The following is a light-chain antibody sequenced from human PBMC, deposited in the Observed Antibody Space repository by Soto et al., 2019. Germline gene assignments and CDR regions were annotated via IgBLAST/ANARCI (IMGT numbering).Light chain of an antibody. J-gene: IGKJ1*01. CDR2: DAS. CDR3: QQYNSYSAET. Sequence: DIQMPQSPSTLSASVGDRVTITCRASQSISSWLAWYQQKPGKAPNLLIYDASSLESGVPSRFSGSGSGTEFTLTISSLQPDDFATYYCQQYNSYSAETFGQGTKVEIK. CDR1: QSISSW. V-gene: IGKV1-5*01.